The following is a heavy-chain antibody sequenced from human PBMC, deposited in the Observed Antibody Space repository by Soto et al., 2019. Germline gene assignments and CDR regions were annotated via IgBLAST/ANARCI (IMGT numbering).Heavy chain of an antibody. CDR2: IIPMSGRPRGMGGTIPFFGST. CDR3: AREETWMEMWRSPGPMPRQGYYGMAV. J-gene: IGHJ6*02. CDR1: GGTFSNCA. D-gene: IGHD5-12*01. Sequence: QVHLVQSGAEVKKPGSSVKVSCKTSGGTFSNCAINWVRQAPGQGLEWMGGIIPMSGRPRGMGGTIPFFGSTSYARNFEVRVSISANETTRTAYMELSGLASEDTAVYYCAREETWMEMWRSPGPMPRQGYYGMAVWGPGTTVTVSS. V-gene: IGHV1-69*01.